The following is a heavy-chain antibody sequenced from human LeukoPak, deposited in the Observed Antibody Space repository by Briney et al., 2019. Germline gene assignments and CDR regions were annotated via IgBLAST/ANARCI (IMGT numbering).Heavy chain of an antibody. J-gene: IGHJ6*03. CDR2: ISDSSYYI. Sequence: GGSLRLSCAASGFTFSSYTMNWVRQAPGMGLEWVSSISDSSYYIYYADSVRGPFTVSRDNAKNSLYLQMNGLRAEDTAVYYCARRKDVVVVPGTMGYYLDVWGKGTTVTVSS. CDR3: ARRKDVVVVPGTMGYYLDV. CDR1: GFTFSSYT. D-gene: IGHD2-2*01. V-gene: IGHV3-21*01.